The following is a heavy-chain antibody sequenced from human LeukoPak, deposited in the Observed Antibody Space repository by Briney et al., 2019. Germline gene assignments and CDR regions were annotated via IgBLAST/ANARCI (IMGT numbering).Heavy chain of an antibody. Sequence: GGSLRLSCAASGFTFSSYAMSWVRQAPGKGLEWVSAISGSGGSTYYADSVKGRFTISRDNSKNTLYLQMNSLRAEDTAVYYCAKGDLVVNYYYYYGMDVWGQGTTVTVSS. J-gene: IGHJ6*02. D-gene: IGHD2-15*01. V-gene: IGHV3-23*01. CDR1: GFTFSSYA. CDR2: ISGSGGST. CDR3: AKGDLVVNYYYYYGMDV.